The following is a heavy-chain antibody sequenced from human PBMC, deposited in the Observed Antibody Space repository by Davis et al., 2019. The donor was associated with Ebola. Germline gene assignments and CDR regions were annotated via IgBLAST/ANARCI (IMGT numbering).Heavy chain of an antibody. CDR1: GFTFSSYG. CDR2: ISYDGSNK. Sequence: GGSLRLSCAASGFTFSSYGMHWVRQAPGKGLEWVAVISYDGSNKYYADPVKGRFTISRDNSKNTLYLQMNSLRAEDTAVYYCAKGKSRNVWGKGTTVTVSS. V-gene: IGHV3-30*18. J-gene: IGHJ6*04. CDR3: AKGKSRNV.